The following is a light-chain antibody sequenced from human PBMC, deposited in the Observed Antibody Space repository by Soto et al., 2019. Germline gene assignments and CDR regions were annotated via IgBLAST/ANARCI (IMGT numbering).Light chain of an antibody. CDR3: SSYTSSSTLV. V-gene: IGLV2-14*01. CDR1: SSDVGGYDY. CDR2: EVS. J-gene: IGLJ3*02. Sequence: QSVLTQPASMSGSPGQSITISCTGTSSDVGGYDYVSWYQQHPGKAPKLMIYEVSNRPSGISHHFSGSKSGNTASLTISGLQAEDEADYYCSSYTSSSTLVFGGGTKLTVL.